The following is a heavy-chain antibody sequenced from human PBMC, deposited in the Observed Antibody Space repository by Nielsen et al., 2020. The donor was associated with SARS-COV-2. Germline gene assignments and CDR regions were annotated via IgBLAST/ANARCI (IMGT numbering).Heavy chain of an antibody. CDR3: AREGSPGMGSGWSLYYFDY. V-gene: IGHV1-2*06. Sequence: ASVKVSCKVSGYTLTELSMHWVRQAPGQGLEWMGRINPNSGGTNYAQKFQGRVTMTRDTSISTAYMELSRLRSDDTAVYYCAREGSPGMGSGWSLYYFDYWGQGTLVTVSS. J-gene: IGHJ4*02. D-gene: IGHD6-19*01. CDR1: GYTLTELS. CDR2: INPNSGGT.